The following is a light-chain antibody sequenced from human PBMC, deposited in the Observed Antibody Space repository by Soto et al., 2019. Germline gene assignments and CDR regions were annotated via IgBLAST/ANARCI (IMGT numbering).Light chain of an antibody. V-gene: IGKV3-11*01. J-gene: IGKJ4*01. CDR1: QSISND. CDR3: QQRNSWPLT. Sequence: EIVLTQSPATLSLSPGERATLSCRASQSISNDLAWYQQKPGQAPRVLIYDASNRATGVPARFSGSGSGTDFTLTISIPEPEDVAVYYCQQRNSWPLTFGGGTKVEIK. CDR2: DAS.